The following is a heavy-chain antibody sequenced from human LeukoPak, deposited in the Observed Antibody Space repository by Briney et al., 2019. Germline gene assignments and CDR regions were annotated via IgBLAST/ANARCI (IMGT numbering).Heavy chain of an antibody. Sequence: GGSLRVSCAASGFTFNSYAMSWVRQAPGKGLEWGSAISGGGGTTYYADSVKGRFTISRDNSKNTLYLQMNSLRAEDTAVYYCAKAIGYCSSISCSPFDYWGQGTLVTVSS. V-gene: IGHV3-23*01. D-gene: IGHD2-2*01. CDR2: ISGGGGTT. J-gene: IGHJ4*02. CDR1: GFTFNSYA. CDR3: AKAIGYCSSISCSPFDY.